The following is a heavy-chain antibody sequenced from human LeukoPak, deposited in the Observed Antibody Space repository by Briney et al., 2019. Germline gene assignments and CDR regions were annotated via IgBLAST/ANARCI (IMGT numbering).Heavy chain of an antibody. Sequence: GGSLRLSCAASGFTFSDYYMSWIRQAPGKGLEWISYISDSGNTISDSVKGRFTISRDNAKNSLYLQMNSLRAEDTAVYYCARTEGASEGVDYWGQGTLVTVSS. J-gene: IGHJ4*02. CDR3: ARTEGASEGVDY. CDR2: ISDSGNTI. D-gene: IGHD1-26*01. CDR1: GFTFSDYY. V-gene: IGHV3-11*01.